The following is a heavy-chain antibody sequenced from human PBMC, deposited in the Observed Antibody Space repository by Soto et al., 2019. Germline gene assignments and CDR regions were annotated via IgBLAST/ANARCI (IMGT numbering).Heavy chain of an antibody. CDR2: IYYSGST. V-gene: IGHV4-31*03. CDR3: ARGDIVVVPAAIRYYYYGMDV. Sequence: QVQLQESGPGLVKPSQTLSLTCTVFGGSISSGGYYWSWIRQHPGKGLEWIGYIYYSGSTYYNPSLKSRVTISVDTSKNQFSLKLSSVTAADTAVYYCARGDIVVVPAAIRYYYYGMDVWGQGTTVTVSS. J-gene: IGHJ6*02. CDR1: GGSISSGGYY. D-gene: IGHD2-2*01.